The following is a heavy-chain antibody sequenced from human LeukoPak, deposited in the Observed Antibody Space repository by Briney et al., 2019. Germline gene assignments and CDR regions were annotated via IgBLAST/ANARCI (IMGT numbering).Heavy chain of an antibody. V-gene: IGHV4-39*07. CDR2: FYYSGST. Sequence: SETLSLTCTVSGDSISSSSYYWGWIRQPPGKGLEWIGSFYYSGSTYYNPSLKSRVTISVDTSKNQFSLKLSSVTTADTAVYYCARDLGSRFYYYMDVWGKGTTVTVSS. CDR1: GDSISSSSYY. D-gene: IGHD2-15*01. J-gene: IGHJ6*03. CDR3: ARDLGSRFYYYMDV.